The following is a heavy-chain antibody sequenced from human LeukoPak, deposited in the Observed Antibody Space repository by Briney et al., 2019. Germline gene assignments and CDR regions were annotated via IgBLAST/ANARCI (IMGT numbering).Heavy chain of an antibody. CDR2: ISSSSSTI. V-gene: IGHV3-48*01. Sequence: GGSLRPSCAASGFTFSSYSMNWVRQAPGKGLEWVSYISSSSSTIYYADSVKGRFTISRDNAKNSLYLQMNSLRAEDTAVYYCARRYSSSWYSYDYWGQGTLVTVSS. D-gene: IGHD6-13*01. CDR3: ARRYSSSWYSYDY. CDR1: GFTFSSYS. J-gene: IGHJ4*02.